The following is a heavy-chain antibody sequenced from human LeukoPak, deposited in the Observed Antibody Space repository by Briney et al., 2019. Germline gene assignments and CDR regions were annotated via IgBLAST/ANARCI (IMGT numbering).Heavy chain of an antibody. CDR2: IMEDGSEK. V-gene: IGHV3-7*01. J-gene: IGHJ4*02. Sequence: GGSLRLSCAASGFTFSNYWMSWVRQAPGKGLEWVANIMEDGSEKYYVDSVKGRFTISRDNAKNSLSLQVNSLSAEDTAVYYCARSRSGYYEDYWGQGTLVTVSS. CDR3: ARSRSGYYEDY. CDR1: GFTFSNYW. D-gene: IGHD3-22*01.